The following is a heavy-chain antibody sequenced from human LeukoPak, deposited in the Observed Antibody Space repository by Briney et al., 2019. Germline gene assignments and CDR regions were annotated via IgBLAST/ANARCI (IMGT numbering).Heavy chain of an antibody. Sequence: SQTLSLTCAISGDSVSSNSAAWNWIRQSPSKGLEWLGRTYYRSEWFNDYAVSVKSRITINPDTSKNQFSLQLNSVTPEDTAVYYCARESAISSGWPNDAFDIWGQGTMVTVSS. V-gene: IGHV6-1*01. CDR2: TYYRSEWFN. J-gene: IGHJ3*02. CDR1: GDSVSSNSAA. CDR3: ARESAISSGWPNDAFDI. D-gene: IGHD6-19*01.